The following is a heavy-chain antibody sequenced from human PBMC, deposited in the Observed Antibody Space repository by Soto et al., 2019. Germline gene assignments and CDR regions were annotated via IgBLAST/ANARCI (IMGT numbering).Heavy chain of an antibody. Sequence: XETLSLTCAAYGWSFSGYYWSWIRQPPGKGLEWIGEINHSGSTNYNPSLKSRVTISVDTSKNQFSLKLSSVTAADTAVYYCARGLWAGLRTNYYYYYGMDVWGQGTTVTVSS. V-gene: IGHV4-34*01. CDR1: GWSFSGYY. J-gene: IGHJ6*02. CDR3: ARGLWAGLRTNYYYYYGMDV. D-gene: IGHD4-17*01. CDR2: INHSGST.